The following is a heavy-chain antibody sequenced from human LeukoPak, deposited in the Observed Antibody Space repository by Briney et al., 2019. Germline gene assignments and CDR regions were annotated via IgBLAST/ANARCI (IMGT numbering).Heavy chain of an antibody. Sequence: SETLSLTCTVSGGSISSYYWSWIRRPPGKGLEWIGYIYYSGSTNYNPSLKSRVTISVDTSKNQFSLKLSSMTAADTAVYYCARGMITFGGVIDYFDYWGQGTLVTVSS. CDR3: ARGMITFGGVIDYFDY. D-gene: IGHD3-16*02. CDR1: GGSISSYY. J-gene: IGHJ4*02. V-gene: IGHV4-59*01. CDR2: IYYSGST.